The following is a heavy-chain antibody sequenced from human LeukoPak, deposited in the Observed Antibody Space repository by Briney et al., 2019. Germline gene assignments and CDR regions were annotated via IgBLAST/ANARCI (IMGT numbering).Heavy chain of an antibody. CDR3: AREAATGTTEGYYYYYYMDV. Sequence: ASVNVSCKASGYTFTSYDINWVRQATGQGLGWMGWMNPNSGNTGYAQKFQGRVTMTRNTSISTAYMELSSLRSEDTAVYYCAREAATGTTEGYYYYYYMDVWGKGTTVTVSS. J-gene: IGHJ6*03. CDR1: GYTFTSYD. CDR2: MNPNSGNT. D-gene: IGHD1-1*01. V-gene: IGHV1-8*01.